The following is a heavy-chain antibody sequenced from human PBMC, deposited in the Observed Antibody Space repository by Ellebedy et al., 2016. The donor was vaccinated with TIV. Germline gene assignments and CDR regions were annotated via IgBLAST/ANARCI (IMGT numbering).Heavy chain of an antibody. J-gene: IGHJ4*02. CDR3: ARLAYGSSTL. V-gene: IGHV1-2*02. D-gene: IGHD1-26*01. CDR1: GDTFTVYN. Sequence: ASVKVSCXDSGDTFTVYNIHWVRQAPGQGFEWMGWINPSNGGTNSAQKFQGGVTMTRDTSISTAYMELSRLTFDDTALYYCARLAYGSSTLWGQGTLVTVSS. CDR2: INPSNGGT.